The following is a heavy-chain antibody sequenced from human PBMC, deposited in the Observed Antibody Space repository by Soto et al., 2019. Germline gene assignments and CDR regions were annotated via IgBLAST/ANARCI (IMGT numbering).Heavy chain of an antibody. CDR2: MSSSGVSI. Sequence: EVQLVESGGGLVQPGGSLRLSCAGSGFTFNSHEMTWVRQAPGKVLEWISSMSSSGVSIYYADSVKVRFTVSRDNAKNSLYLQMNILRAEDTAVYYCARSWGLYCSSSRCYSPWFDPWGRGTLVTVSS. J-gene: IGHJ5*02. V-gene: IGHV3-48*03. D-gene: IGHD2-2*02. CDR3: ARSWGLYCSSSRCYSPWFDP. CDR1: GFTFNSHE.